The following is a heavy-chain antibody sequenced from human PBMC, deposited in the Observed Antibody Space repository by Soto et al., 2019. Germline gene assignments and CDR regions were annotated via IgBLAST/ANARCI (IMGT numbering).Heavy chain of an antibody. J-gene: IGHJ6*02. CDR1: GGSVSSGSYY. CDR2: INHSGST. V-gene: IGHV4-61*01. Sequence: SETLSLTCTVSGGSVSSGSYYWTWIRQPPGKGLEWIGEINHSGSTNYNPSLKSRVTISVDTSKNQFSLKLSSVTAADTAVYYCARDRAPHAHDYSNYSYYYGMDVWGQGTTVTVSS. D-gene: IGHD4-4*01. CDR3: ARDRAPHAHDYSNYSYYYGMDV.